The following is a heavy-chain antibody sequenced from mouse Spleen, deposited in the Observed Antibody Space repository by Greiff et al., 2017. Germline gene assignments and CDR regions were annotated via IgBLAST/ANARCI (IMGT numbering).Heavy chain of an antibody. Sequence: VKLMESGAELVRPGASVKLSCKASGYTFTDYYINWVKQRPGQGLEWIARIYPGSGNTYYNEKFKGKATLTAEKSSSTAYMQLSSLTSEDSAVYFCAREGDYYYWFAYWGQGTLVTVSA. CDR1: GYTFTDYY. CDR2: IYPGSGNT. CDR3: AREGDYYYWFAY. D-gene: IGHD1-1*01. J-gene: IGHJ3*01. V-gene: IGHV1-76*01.